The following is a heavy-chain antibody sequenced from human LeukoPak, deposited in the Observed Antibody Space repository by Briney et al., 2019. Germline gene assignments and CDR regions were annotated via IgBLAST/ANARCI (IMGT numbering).Heavy chain of an antibody. Sequence: PGGSLRLSCAASGFTFSNAWMSWVRQAPGKGLEWVGRIKSKTDGGTTDYAAPGKGRFTISRDDSKNTLYLEMYSLKTEDTAMYYCLYFWSGSSLVDYWGQGTLVTVSS. V-gene: IGHV3-15*01. D-gene: IGHD3-3*01. CDR1: GFTFSNAW. CDR2: IKSKTDGGTT. CDR3: LYFWSGSSLVDY. J-gene: IGHJ4*02.